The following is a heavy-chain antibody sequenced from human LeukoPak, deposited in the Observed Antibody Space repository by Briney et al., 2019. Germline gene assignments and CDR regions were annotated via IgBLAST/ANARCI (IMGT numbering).Heavy chain of an antibody. D-gene: IGHD2-2*01. CDR1: GFTFSDYS. Sequence: PGGSLRLSCAASGFTFSDYSMNWVRQAPGKGLEWVSSLSGSGGSPFYADSVKGRFAMSRDNSKNTLYLQMSSLRAEDTAVYYCAKEPTKDPRHYYYGVDVWGKGTTVTVSS. CDR3: AKEPTKDPRHYYYGVDV. CDR2: LSGSGGSP. J-gene: IGHJ6*04. V-gene: IGHV3-23*01.